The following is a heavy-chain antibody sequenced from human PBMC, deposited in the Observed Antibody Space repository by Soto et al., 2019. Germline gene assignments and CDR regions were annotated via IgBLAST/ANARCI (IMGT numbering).Heavy chain of an antibody. V-gene: IGHV4-30-4*01. CDR2: IYYSGST. CDR3: ARARDDLNWNAPRQNNWFDP. D-gene: IGHD1-20*01. Sequence: SETLSLTCTVSGGSISSGDYYWSWIRQPPGKGLEWIGYIYYSGSTYYNPSLKSRVTISVDTSKNQFSLKLSSVTAADTAVYYCARARDDLNWNAPRQNNWFDPWGQGTLVPVSS. J-gene: IGHJ5*02. CDR1: GGSISSGDYY.